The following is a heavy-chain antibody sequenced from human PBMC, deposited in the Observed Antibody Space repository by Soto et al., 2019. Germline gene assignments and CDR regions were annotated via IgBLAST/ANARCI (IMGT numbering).Heavy chain of an antibody. D-gene: IGHD3-10*01. V-gene: IGHV1-69*06. J-gene: IGHJ3*02. CDR1: GGTLSDHG. CDR2: TIPVFNTA. CDR3: ARGVYGSGNYYTGPSAFDI. Sequence: QVQLEQSGAEVKKPGSSVKISCKASGGTLSDHGVSWLRQAPGQGLEGVGGTIPVFNTAKYAPKFQGRVTIAAEKSTNIAYMELGSLRSDDTAVYYCARGVYGSGNYYTGPSAFDIWGQGTLVIVSS.